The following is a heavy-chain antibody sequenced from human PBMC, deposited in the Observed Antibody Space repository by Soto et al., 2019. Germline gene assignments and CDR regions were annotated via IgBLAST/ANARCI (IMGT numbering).Heavy chain of an antibody. D-gene: IGHD5-18*01. CDR1: GYTFTSYY. V-gene: IGHV1-46*01. CDR2: INPSGGST. Sequence: GASVKVSCKASGYTFTSYYMHWVLQAPGQGLEWMGIINPSGGSTSYAQKFQGRVTMTRDTSTSTVYMELSSLRSEDTAVYYCARDSQTAMVPYNWFDPWGQGTLVTVSS. CDR3: ARDSQTAMVPYNWFDP. J-gene: IGHJ5*02.